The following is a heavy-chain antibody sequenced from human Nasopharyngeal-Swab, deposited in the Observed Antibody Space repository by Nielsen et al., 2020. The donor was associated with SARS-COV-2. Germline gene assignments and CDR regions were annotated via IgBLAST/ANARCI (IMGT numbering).Heavy chain of an antibody. J-gene: IGHJ4*02. CDR2: IGGNGART. V-gene: IGHV3-23*01. D-gene: IGHD3-9*01. CDR3: AKDYDIGY. Sequence: GESLKISCVASGFIFGNYAMAWVRQAPGTGLEWVSAIGGNGARTHYADSVRGRFIIPRDNSKSTLDLQMNSLRAEDTAVYYCAKDYDIGYWGQGTLVTVSS. CDR1: GFIFGNYA.